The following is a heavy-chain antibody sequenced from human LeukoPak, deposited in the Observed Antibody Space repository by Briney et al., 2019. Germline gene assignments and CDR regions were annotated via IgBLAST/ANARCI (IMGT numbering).Heavy chain of an antibody. CDR1: GFTFSSYW. D-gene: IGHD3-22*01. CDR2: IKQDGSEK. Sequence: GGSLRLSCAASGFTFSSYWMSWVRQAPGKGLEWVANIKQDGSEKYYVDSVNGRFTISRDNAKNSLYLQMNSLRAEDTAVYYCARGGPYYYDSSGYFDYWGQGTLVTVSS. J-gene: IGHJ4*02. V-gene: IGHV3-7*01. CDR3: ARGGPYYYDSSGYFDY.